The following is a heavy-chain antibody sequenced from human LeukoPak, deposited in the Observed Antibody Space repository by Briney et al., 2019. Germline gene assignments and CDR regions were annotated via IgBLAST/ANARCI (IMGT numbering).Heavy chain of an antibody. V-gene: IGHV3-74*01. J-gene: IGHJ4*02. CDR1: GFTFSSYW. CDR2: ISPDGGNT. D-gene: IGHD6-19*01. CDR3: ARRGAVAATYYYDY. Sequence: GGSLRLSCAASGFTFSSYWMHWVRQAPGKGLVWVSRISPDGGNTDYAGSVKGRFTISRDNAKNTLYLQMNSLRADDTAVYYCARRGAVAATYYYDYWGRGTLVTVSS.